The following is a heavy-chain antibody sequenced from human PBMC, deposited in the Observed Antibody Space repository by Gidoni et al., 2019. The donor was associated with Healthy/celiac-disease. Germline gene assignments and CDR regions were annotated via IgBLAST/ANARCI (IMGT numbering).Heavy chain of an antibody. V-gene: IGHV3-30*18. Sequence: QVQLVESGGGVVQPGRSLRLSCAASGFTFSSYGMHWVRQAPGKGLEWVAVISYDGSNKYYADSVKGRFTISRDNSKNTLYLQMNSLRAEDTAVYYCAKDYSNRDILTGYGDYWGQGTLVTVSS. CDR1: GFTFSSYG. J-gene: IGHJ4*02. D-gene: IGHD3-9*01. CDR2: ISYDGSNK. CDR3: AKDYSNRDILTGYGDY.